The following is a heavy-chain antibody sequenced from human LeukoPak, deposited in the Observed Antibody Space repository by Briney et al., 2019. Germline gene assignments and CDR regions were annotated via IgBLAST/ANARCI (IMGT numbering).Heavy chain of an antibody. CDR1: GYTFTGYY. J-gene: IGHJ4*02. CDR3: AREVPDYYDSSAPEDY. D-gene: IGHD3-22*01. CDR2: INPNTGNP. Sequence: GASVKVSCKASGYTFTGYYMHWVRQAPGQGLEWMGWINPNTGNPTYAQGFTGRFVFSLDTSVSTAYLQISSLKAEDTAVYYCAREVPDYYDSSAPEDYWGQGTLVTVSS. V-gene: IGHV7-4-1*02.